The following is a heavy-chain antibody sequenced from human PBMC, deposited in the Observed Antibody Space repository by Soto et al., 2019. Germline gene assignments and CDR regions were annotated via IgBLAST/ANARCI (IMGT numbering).Heavy chain of an antibody. V-gene: IGHV4-31*03. J-gene: IGHJ4*02. CDR3: ARGALIVVVPAAVYYFDY. Sequence: QVQLQESGPGLVKPSQTLSLTCTVSGGSISSGGYYWSWIRQHPGKGLEWIGYIYYSGSTYYNPSLKSRVTISVDTSKNQFSLKLSSVTAADTAVYYCARGALIVVVPAAVYYFDYWCQGTLVTVSS. CDR1: GGSISSGGYY. D-gene: IGHD2-2*01. CDR2: IYYSGST.